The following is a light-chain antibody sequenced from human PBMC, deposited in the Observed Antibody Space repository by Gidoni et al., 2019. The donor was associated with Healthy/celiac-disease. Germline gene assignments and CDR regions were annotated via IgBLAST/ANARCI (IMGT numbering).Light chain of an antibody. V-gene: IGLV2-14*01. CDR2: EVS. CDR3: SSYTSIVV. CDR1: SSDVGGYNY. Sequence: QSALTQPAPVSGSPGQSITISCTGTSSDVGGYNYVSWYQQPPGKAPKLMIYEVSNRPSGVSNRFSGSKSGNTASLTISGLQAEDEADYYCSSYTSIVVFGGGTKLTVL. J-gene: IGLJ2*01.